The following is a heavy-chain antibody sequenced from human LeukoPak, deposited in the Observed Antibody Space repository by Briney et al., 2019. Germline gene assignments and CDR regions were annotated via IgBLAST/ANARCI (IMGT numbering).Heavy chain of an antibody. Sequence: SVKVSCKASGGTFSSYAISWVRQAPGQGLEWMGMIIPILGIANYAQKFQGRVTITADKSTSTAYMELSSLRSEDTAVYYCARVYSITMVRGDPRKNWFDPWGQGTLVTVSS. J-gene: IGHJ5*02. D-gene: IGHD3-10*01. CDR3: ARVYSITMVRGDPRKNWFDP. CDR1: GGTFSSYA. CDR2: IIPILGIA. V-gene: IGHV1-69*04.